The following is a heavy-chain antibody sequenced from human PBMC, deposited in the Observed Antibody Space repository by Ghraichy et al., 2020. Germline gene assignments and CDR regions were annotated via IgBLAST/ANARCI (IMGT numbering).Heavy chain of an antibody. CDR3: ARHVSSFGPQGYFDY. J-gene: IGHJ4*02. Sequence: SETLSLTCTVSGVSIISNSYYWGWIRQPPGRGLEWIGSIYSGGSTYYNPSLKSRLRMSVDTSKNHFSLKLNSVTAADSAVYFCARHVSSFGPQGYFDYWGQGALVTVSS. D-gene: IGHD3-3*01. CDR2: IYSGGST. CDR1: GVSIISNSYY. V-gene: IGHV4-39*01.